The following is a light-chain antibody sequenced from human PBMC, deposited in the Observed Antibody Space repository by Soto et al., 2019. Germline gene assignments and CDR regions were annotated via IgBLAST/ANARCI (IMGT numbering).Light chain of an antibody. V-gene: IGKV3-20*01. CDR2: DAS. Sequence: EIVLTQSPGTLSLSPGERATLSCRASQSVSSNYLAWYQQRPGHAPRLLIYDASSRATGIPDRFSGSGSGTDFTLTISRLEPEDFAVYYCQQYETSPRAFGQGTKVEIK. J-gene: IGKJ1*01. CDR1: QSVSSNY. CDR3: QQYETSPRA.